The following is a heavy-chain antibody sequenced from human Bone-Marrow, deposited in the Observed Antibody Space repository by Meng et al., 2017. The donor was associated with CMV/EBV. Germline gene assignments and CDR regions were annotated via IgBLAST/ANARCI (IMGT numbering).Heavy chain of an antibody. D-gene: IGHD3-22*01. V-gene: IGHV3-74*01. J-gene: IGHJ4*02. CDR3: ARVKDDRSGYPPDY. Sequence: SCAASGFTFSSYWMHWVRQAPGKGLVWVSRINSDGSSTSYADSVKGRFTISRDNAKNTLYLQMNSLRAEDTAVYYCARVKDDRSGYPPDYWGQGTLVTVSS. CDR1: GFTFSSYW. CDR2: INSDGSST.